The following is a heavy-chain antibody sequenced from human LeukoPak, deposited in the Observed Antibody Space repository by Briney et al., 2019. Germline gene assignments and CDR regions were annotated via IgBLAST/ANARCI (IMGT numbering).Heavy chain of an antibody. V-gene: IGHV3-74*01. J-gene: IGHJ4*02. Sequence: PGGSLRLSCAASRFTLSSYWMHWVRQAPGKGLMWVSRINTDGSSTNYADSVKGRFTISRDNAMNTLYLQMNNLRAEDTAVYYCASRTGVYWGQGTLVSVSS. CDR3: ASRTGVY. CDR1: RFTLSSYW. CDR2: INTDGSST. D-gene: IGHD1-14*01.